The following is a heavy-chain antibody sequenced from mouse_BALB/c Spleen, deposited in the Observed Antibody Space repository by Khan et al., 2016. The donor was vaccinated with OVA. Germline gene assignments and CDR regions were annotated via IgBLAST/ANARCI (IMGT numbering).Heavy chain of an antibody. CDR1: GFSLTTYG. CDR2: IWSDGIT. V-gene: IGHV2-6*02. J-gene: IGHJ4*01. Sequence: QVQLKESGPGLVAPSQSLSITCTVSGFSLTTYGVHWVRQPPGKGLEWLVVIWSDGITTYNSALKSRLSISKDNSKSQGFLKMNSLQTDNTAMCYSARGGVYTMDYWGQETSVTVSS. CDR3: ARGGVYTMDY.